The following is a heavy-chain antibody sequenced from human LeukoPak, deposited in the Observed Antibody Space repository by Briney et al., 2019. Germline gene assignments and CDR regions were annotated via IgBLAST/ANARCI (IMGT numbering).Heavy chain of an antibody. V-gene: IGHV3-30*04. CDR3: AKDLMRDRWFGES. J-gene: IGHJ5*02. Sequence: GGSLRLSCEASGLTFRTYAMHWVRQAPGKGLEWVAVISYDADKKQYADSVKGRFTISRDNFKNTLYLQMNSLTPEDTAVYYCAKDLMRDRWFGESWGQGTLVTVSS. CDR2: ISYDADKK. D-gene: IGHD3-10*01. CDR1: GLTFRTYA.